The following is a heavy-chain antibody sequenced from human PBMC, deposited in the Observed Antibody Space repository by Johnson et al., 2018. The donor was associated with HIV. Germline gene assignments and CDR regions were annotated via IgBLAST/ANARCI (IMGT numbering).Heavy chain of an antibody. J-gene: IGHJ3*02. Sequence: VQLVESGGGLVQPGGSLRLSCAASGFTLSSYWMHWVRQVPGKGPVWVSRINSDGSSSAYADSVQGRFTISRDGAKNKLDLQMNSLNAEDTAMYYCARLRQETNCGAACHLAIWGQGTMVTVSS. CDR3: ARLRQETNCGAACHLAI. V-gene: IGHV3-74*01. D-gene: IGHD2-21*02. CDR1: GFTLSSYW. CDR2: INSDGSSS.